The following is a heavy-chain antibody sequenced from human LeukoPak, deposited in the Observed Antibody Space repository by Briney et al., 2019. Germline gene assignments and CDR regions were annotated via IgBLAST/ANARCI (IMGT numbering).Heavy chain of an antibody. CDR1: GYTFTKYY. CDR2: INPSDGST. D-gene: IGHD6-19*01. Sequence: ASVKVSCKASGYTFTKYYMNWVRQAPGQGLEWMGRINPSDGSTSYAQKFQGRVTITADESTSTAYMELSSLRSEDTAVYYCARDRSSSGWHLFDYWGQGTLVTVSS. CDR3: ARDRSSSGWHLFDY. J-gene: IGHJ4*02. V-gene: IGHV1-46*01.